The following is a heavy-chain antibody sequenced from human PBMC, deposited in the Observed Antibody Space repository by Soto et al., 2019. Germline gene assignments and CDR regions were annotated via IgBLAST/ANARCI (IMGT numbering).Heavy chain of an antibody. V-gene: IGHV4-31*03. D-gene: IGHD2-15*01. Sequence: QVQLQESGPGLVKPSQTLSLTCTVSGGSISSGGYYWSWIRQHPGKGLEWIGYIYYSGSTYYNPSLKSRVTISVDTSKNQCSLKLSSVTAADTAVYYCARGQKVVVVAAGWFDPWGQGTLVTVSS. J-gene: IGHJ5*02. CDR3: ARGQKVVVVAAGWFDP. CDR2: IYYSGST. CDR1: GGSISSGGYY.